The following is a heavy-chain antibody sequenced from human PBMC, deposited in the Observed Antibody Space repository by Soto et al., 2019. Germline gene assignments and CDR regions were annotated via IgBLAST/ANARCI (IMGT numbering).Heavy chain of an antibody. CDR3: ARTGRSCIGGTCTHKYFDGMDV. D-gene: IGHD2-15*01. CDR1: GFTFCRFW. V-gene: IGHV3-74*01. J-gene: IGHJ6*01. Sequence: EVQLVESGGGLVQRGGSLRVSCAASGFTFCRFWMHWVRQAPGMGLVRVSRINSDGSSTNYADSVKGRFTISIDNPKNTLYLQMNSLLVEDTALYYRARTGRSCIGGTCTHKYFDGMDVWGQGTTVSVSS. CDR2: INSDGSST.